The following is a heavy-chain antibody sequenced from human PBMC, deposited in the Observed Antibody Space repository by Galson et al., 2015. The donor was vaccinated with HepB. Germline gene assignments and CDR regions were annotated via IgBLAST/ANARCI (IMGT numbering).Heavy chain of an antibody. CDR2: IYYSGST. D-gene: IGHD5-12*01. J-gene: IGHJ5*02. Sequence: LTCTVSGGSISSYYWSWIRQPPGKGLEWIGYIYYSGSTNYNPSLKRRVTISVDTSKNQFSLKLSSVTAADTAVYYCAREVQLRLGGWFDPWGQGTLVTVSS. CDR3: AREVQLRLGGWFDP. V-gene: IGHV4-59*01. CDR1: GGSISSYY.